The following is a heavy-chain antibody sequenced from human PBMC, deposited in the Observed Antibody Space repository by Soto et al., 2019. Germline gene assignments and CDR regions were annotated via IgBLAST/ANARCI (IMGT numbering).Heavy chain of an antibody. CDR3: ARARGGYIIDF. CDR2: SYYSGST. CDR1: GISMISTY. V-gene: IGHV4-59*01. J-gene: IGHJ4*02. D-gene: IGHD5-12*01. Sequence: PSETLSLTCAVSGISMISTYWSWVRQPPGKGLEWIGYSYYSGSTNYNPSLKSRVAISVDLANNRFSLKLSSVTAADTAVYYCARARGGYIIDFWGQGTLVTVSS.